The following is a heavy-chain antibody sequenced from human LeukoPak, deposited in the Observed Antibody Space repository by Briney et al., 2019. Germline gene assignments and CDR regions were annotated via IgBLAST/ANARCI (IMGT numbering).Heavy chain of an antibody. D-gene: IGHD6-25*01. V-gene: IGHV1-69*13. CDR2: VIPMFGTS. CDR1: GGTFSDFG. J-gene: IGHJ6*02. Sequence: ASVKVSCKPSGGTFSDFGFSWVRQAPGQGLEWMGGVIPMFGTSHYAQKFQGRVTITADESTSTTSMELSSLRSEDTAFYYCARDAATGTSSEYYAMDVWGQGSTVIVSS. CDR3: ARDAATGTSSEYYAMDV.